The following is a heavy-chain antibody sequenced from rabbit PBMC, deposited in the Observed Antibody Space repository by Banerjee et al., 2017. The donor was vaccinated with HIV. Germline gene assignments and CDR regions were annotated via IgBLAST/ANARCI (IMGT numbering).Heavy chain of an antibody. CDR1: GFSFSSNYY. Sequence: QSLEESGGDLVKPGASLTLTCTASGFSFSSNYYMCWVRQAPGKGLEWIGCINTGSGSAYYASWVISRFTISKTSSTTVTLQMTSLTAADTATYFCARSVGSTYYYGMDLWGPGTLVTVS. CDR3: ARSVGSTYYYGMDL. D-gene: IGHD4-2*01. CDR2: INTGSGSA. J-gene: IGHJ6*01. V-gene: IGHV1S40*01.